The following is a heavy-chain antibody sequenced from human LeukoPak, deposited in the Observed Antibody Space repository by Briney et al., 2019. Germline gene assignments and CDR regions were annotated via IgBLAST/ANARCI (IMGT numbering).Heavy chain of an antibody. J-gene: IGHJ6*03. CDR1: GGSISRYY. Sequence: SETLSLTCTVPGGSISRYYWSSIRQPAGKGLEWIGRIYTSGSTNYNPSLKSRVTMSVDTSKHQFSLNLSSVTGADTALYYCAICTPVFSSGYWGPYYYYMDVWGKGTTVTVSS. V-gene: IGHV4-4*07. D-gene: IGHD3-22*01. CDR2: IYTSGST. CDR3: AICTPVFSSGYWGPYYYYMDV.